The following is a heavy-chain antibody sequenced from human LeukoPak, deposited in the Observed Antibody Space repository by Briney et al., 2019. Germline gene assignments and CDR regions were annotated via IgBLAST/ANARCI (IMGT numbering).Heavy chain of an antibody. CDR2: ISSTSTYI. CDR3: ARGEYGSGSYHIDY. Sequence: TGGSLRLSCAASGFTFSRYSMNWVRQAPGKGLEWVSFISSTSTYIYYAGSVKGRFTISRDNAKNSLFLQMNSLRAGDTAVYYCARGEYGSGSYHIDYWGQGTLVTVSS. J-gene: IGHJ4*02. V-gene: IGHV3-21*01. D-gene: IGHD3-10*01. CDR1: GFTFSRYS.